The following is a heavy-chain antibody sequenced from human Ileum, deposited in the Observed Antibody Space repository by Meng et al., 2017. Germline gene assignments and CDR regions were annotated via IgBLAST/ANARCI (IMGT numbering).Heavy chain of an antibody. CDR1: GFTFSHHG. Sequence: GGPLRLSCAAPGFTFSHHGMHRVRQAPGKGLEWVAVIWSDGSKKYYADSVKGRFTISRDNSKNMLDLEMNSLGAEDTAVYYCVRDQWGTFCSSTRCETGSHFDYWGQGNLVTVSS. CDR2: IWSDGSKK. J-gene: IGHJ4*02. CDR3: VRDQWGTFCSSTRCETGSHFDY. V-gene: IGHV3-33*01. D-gene: IGHD2-2*01.